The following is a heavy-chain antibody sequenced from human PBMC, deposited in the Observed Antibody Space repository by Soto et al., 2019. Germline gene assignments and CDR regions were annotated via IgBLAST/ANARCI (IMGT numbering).Heavy chain of an antibody. CDR3: ARDEEWVLGHYYYYPMDV. CDR2: ISAYNGNT. J-gene: IGHJ6*02. Sequence: ASVEVSCKASGYTFTSYGISWVRQAPGQGLEWMGWISAYNGNTNYAQHLQGRVTMTTDTSTSTAYMELRSLRSDDTAVYYCARDEEWVLGHYYYYPMDVWGQGTTVTVSS. CDR1: GYTFTSYG. D-gene: IGHD3-3*01. V-gene: IGHV1-18*01.